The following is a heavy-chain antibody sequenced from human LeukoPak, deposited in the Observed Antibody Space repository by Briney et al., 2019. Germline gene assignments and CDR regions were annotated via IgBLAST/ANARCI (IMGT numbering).Heavy chain of an antibody. CDR2: IYYSGST. Sequence: SETLSLTCAVYGGSFSGYYWSWIRQHPGKGLEWIGYIYYSGSTYYNPSLKSRVTISVDTSKNQFSLKLSSVTAADTAVYYCARDVSRLRYFDLWGRGTLVTVSS. CDR1: GGSFSGYY. D-gene: IGHD2-8*01. J-gene: IGHJ2*01. V-gene: IGHV4-31*11. CDR3: ARDVSRLRYFDL.